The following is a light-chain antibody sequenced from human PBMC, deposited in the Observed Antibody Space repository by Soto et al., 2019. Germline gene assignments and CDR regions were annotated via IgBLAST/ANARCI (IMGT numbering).Light chain of an antibody. CDR2: DAS. J-gene: IGKJ1*01. CDR1: QNIRSR. Sequence: DFQMTQSPSTLSASVGDRVTITCRASQNIRSRLAWFQQKPGKAPKLLIYDASSLESGVPQRFSGSGSGTECTLTISSLQTDDVSTYYCQQYHSYWTCGQGTKVE. CDR3: QQYHSYWT. V-gene: IGKV1-5*01.